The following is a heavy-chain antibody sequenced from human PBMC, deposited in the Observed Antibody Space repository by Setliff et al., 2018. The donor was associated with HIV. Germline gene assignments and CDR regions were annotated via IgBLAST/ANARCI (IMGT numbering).Heavy chain of an antibody. J-gene: IGHJ5*02. Sequence: GGSLRLSCAASGFTFSSYWMSWVRQAPGKGLEWVADIKQDGSKAYYMDSVKGRFTISRDNPKNSLYLQMTSLRAEDTAVYYCTSRPPNSSSRRFDPWGQGTLVTVSS. D-gene: IGHD6-13*01. CDR2: IKQDGSKA. CDR3: TSRPPNSSSRRFDP. V-gene: IGHV3-7*05. CDR1: GFTFSSYW.